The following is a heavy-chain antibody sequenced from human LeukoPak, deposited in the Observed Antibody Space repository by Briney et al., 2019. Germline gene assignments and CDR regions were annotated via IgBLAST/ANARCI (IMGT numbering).Heavy chain of an antibody. D-gene: IGHD3-22*01. CDR1: GFNFSSYG. J-gene: IGHJ4*02. Sequence: GGSLRLSCEASGFNFSSYGMHWVRQAPGKGLEWVAVLSADGSHKQFADSVKDRFAISRDNAKNSLYLQMNSLRDEDTAVYYCARDPAHSSGPFDCWGQGTLVTVSS. CDR2: LSADGSHK. CDR3: ARDPAHSSGPFDC. V-gene: IGHV3-30*03.